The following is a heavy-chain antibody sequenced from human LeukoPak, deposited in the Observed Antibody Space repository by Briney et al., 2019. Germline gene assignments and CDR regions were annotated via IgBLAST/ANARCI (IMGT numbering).Heavy chain of an antibody. CDR1: GGTFSSYA. D-gene: IGHD3-10*01. V-gene: IGHV1-3*01. Sequence: ASVKVSCKASGGTFSSYAISWVRQAPGQRLEWMGWINAGNGNTKYSQEFQGRVTITRDTSASTAYMGLSSLRSEDTAVYYCARELYYGSGSYYDYWGQGTLVTVSS. CDR3: ARELYYGSGSYYDY. J-gene: IGHJ4*02. CDR2: INAGNGNT.